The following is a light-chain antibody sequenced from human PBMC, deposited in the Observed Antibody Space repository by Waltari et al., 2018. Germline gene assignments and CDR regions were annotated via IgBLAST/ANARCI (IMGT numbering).Light chain of an antibody. V-gene: IGLV3-19*01. Sequence: SSELTQDPAVSVALGQTVRIKCQGDSLRRYYASWYQQRPGQAPRLVLYGQDNRPSGIPDRFSGSTSGDTASLTITGAQAEDEADYYCHSRDTISTRVFGGGTRLTV. J-gene: IGLJ3*02. CDR3: HSRDTISTRV. CDR2: GQD. CDR1: SLRRYY.